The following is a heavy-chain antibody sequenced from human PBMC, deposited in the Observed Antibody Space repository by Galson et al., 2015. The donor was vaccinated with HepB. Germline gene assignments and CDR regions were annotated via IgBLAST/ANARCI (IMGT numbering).Heavy chain of an antibody. CDR1: GFTFSSYA. CDR2: TSGSGGRT. J-gene: IGHJ6*02. CDR3: AKDPHCGYGMDV. V-gene: IGHV3-23*01. D-gene: IGHD2-21*01. Sequence: SLRLSCAASGFTFSSYAMTWVRQAPGKGLEWVSGTSGSGGRTYYADSVKGRFTISRDNSKNTLYLQMNSLRAEDTAVYYCAKDPHCGYGMDVWGQGTTVTVSS.